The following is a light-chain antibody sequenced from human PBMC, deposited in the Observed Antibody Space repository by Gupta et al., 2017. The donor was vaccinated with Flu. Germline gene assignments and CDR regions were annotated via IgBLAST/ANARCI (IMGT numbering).Light chain of an antibody. CDR2: RAS. V-gene: IGKV1-5*03. CDR3: HQYDTYPYT. Sequence: PTTLSASVGDRVTFTCRSSQSRSSWLAWYQQRPGKAPMLLMYRASDLQTGVPSRFSGSGSGTEFTLTITSLQPDDFATYYCHQYDTYPYTFGQGTKLEIK. CDR1: QSRSSW. J-gene: IGKJ2*01.